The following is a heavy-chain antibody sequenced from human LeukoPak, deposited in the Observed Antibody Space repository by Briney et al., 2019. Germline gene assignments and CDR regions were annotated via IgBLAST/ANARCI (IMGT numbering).Heavy chain of an antibody. Sequence: GGSLRLSCAASGFTFSSYAMSWVRQAPGKGLEWVSAISGSGGSTYYADSVKGRFTISRDNAKNSLYLQMNSLRAEDTAVYYCARTYYYDSSGYYYHWGQGTLVTVSS. CDR1: GFTFSSYA. CDR2: ISGSGGST. V-gene: IGHV3-23*01. J-gene: IGHJ4*02. D-gene: IGHD3-22*01. CDR3: ARTYYYDSSGYYYH.